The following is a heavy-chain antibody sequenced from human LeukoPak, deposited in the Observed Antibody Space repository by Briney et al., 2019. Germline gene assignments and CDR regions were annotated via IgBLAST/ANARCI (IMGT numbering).Heavy chain of an antibody. CDR1: GYSFTSYW. D-gene: IGHD4-17*01. Sequence: RGESLKISCKGSGYSFTSYWISWVRQMPGKGLEWMGRIDPSDSYTNYSPSFQGHVTISADKSISTAYLQWSSLKASDTAMYYCARRHGDYRHYFDYWGQGTLVTVSS. CDR3: ARRHGDYRHYFDY. V-gene: IGHV5-10-1*01. CDR2: IDPSDSYT. J-gene: IGHJ4*02.